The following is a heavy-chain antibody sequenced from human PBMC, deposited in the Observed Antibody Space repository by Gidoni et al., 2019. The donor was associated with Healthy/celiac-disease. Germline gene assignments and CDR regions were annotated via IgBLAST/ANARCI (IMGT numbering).Heavy chain of an antibody. CDR3: ARHHLGFGEPPLDY. V-gene: IGHV3-30-3*01. Sequence: QVQLVASGGGVVQPGRSLSLSCAASGFTFSRNAMHWVRQAPGKGLGWVAVIAYDVSNKYYADSVKGRFTISRDNSRNTLYLQMNSLRAKDTAVYYCARHHLGFGEPPLDYWGQGTLVTVSS. D-gene: IGHD3-10*01. J-gene: IGHJ4*02. CDR2: IAYDVSNK. CDR1: GFTFSRNA.